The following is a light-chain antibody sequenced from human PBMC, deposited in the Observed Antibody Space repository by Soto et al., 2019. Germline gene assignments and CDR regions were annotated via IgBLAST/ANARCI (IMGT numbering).Light chain of an antibody. CDR2: GAS. CDR1: QSVRSNS. Sequence: EIVLTQSPGTLSLSPGERVTLSCRASQSVRSNSLTWYQQKPGQPPRLLIYGASTRATGTPDRFSGSGSGTDFSLTISRLEPEDFAVYYCQQYGSSPLTFGGGTKVEI. CDR3: QQYGSSPLT. V-gene: IGKV3-20*01. J-gene: IGKJ4*01.